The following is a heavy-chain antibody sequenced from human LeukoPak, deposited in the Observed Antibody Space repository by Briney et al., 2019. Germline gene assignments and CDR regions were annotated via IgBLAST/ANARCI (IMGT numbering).Heavy chain of an antibody. Sequence: GGSLRLSCAASGFTFSSYAMSWVRQAPGRGLEWVSAISGGGDSTYFADSVKGRFTISRDNSKNTLYLQMNTLGAEDTAVYYCAKGSSSWYPFDYWGQGTLVTVSS. CDR2: ISGGGDST. J-gene: IGHJ4*02. D-gene: IGHD6-13*01. CDR1: GFTFSSYA. CDR3: AKGSSSWYPFDY. V-gene: IGHV3-23*01.